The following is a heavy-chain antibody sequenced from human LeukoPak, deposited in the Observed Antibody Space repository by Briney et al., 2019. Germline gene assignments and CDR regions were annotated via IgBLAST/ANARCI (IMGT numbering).Heavy chain of an antibody. Sequence: GGSLRLSCAASGFTFRSNSMNWVRQAPGKGLEWVSYSSSSSSTIYYADSVKGRFTISRDNAKNSLYLQMNSLRDEDTAVYYCARGQMVTMDYWGQGTLVTVSS. CDR1: GFTFRSNS. CDR3: ARGQMVTMDY. V-gene: IGHV3-48*02. CDR2: SSSSSSTI. J-gene: IGHJ4*02. D-gene: IGHD5-24*01.